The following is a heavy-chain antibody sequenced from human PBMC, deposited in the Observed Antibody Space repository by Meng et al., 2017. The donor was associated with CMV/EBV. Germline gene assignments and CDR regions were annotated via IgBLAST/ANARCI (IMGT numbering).Heavy chain of an antibody. Sequence: GESLKISCAASGFTFSSYAMHWVRQAPGKGLEWVAFIRYDGSNKYYADSVKGRFTISRDNSKNTLYLQMNSLRAEDTAVYYCARVGWTGTTGGYWGQGTLVTVSS. V-gene: IGHV3-30*02. CDR3: ARVGWTGTTGGY. J-gene: IGHJ4*02. D-gene: IGHD1-7*01. CDR2: IRYDGSNK. CDR1: GFTFSSYA.